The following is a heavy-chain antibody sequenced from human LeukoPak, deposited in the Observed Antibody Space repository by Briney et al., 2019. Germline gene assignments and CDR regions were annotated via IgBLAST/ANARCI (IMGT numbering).Heavy chain of an antibody. V-gene: IGHV3-23*01. CDR1: GFTFSSYA. J-gene: IGHJ2*01. CDR2: ISGSGGST. D-gene: IGHD3-22*01. Sequence: PGGSLRLSCAASGFTFSSYAMSWVRQAPGKGLEWVSAISGSGGSTYYADSVKGRFTISRDNAKNSLYLQMNSLRAEDTAVYYCARDSLQPPYYYDSSGYYHWYFDLWGRGTLVTVSS. CDR3: ARDSLQPPYYYDSSGYYHWYFDL.